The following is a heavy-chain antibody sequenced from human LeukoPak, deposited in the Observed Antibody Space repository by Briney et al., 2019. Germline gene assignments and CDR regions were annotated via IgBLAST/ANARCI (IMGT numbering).Heavy chain of an antibody. CDR2: IYYSGST. V-gene: IGHV4-39*07. D-gene: IGHD3-10*01. CDR3: AREPANYYGSGSDPG. Sequence: SETLSLTCTVSGGSISSYYWGWIRQPPGKGLEWIGSIYYSGSTYYNPSLKSRVTISVDTSKNQFSLKLSSVTAADTAVYYCAREPANYYGSGSDPGWGQGTLVTVSS. J-gene: IGHJ4*02. CDR1: GGSISSYY.